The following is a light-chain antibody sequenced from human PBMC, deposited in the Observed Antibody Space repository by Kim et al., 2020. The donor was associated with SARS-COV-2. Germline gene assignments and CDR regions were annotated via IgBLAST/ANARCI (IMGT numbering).Light chain of an antibody. CDR1: QSVSSD. CDR3: QQYNNLIT. CDR2: DTS. J-gene: IGKJ5*01. V-gene: IGKV3-15*01. Sequence: SVWPGEGATRSCRASQSVSSDLAWYQRKPGQAPRLLIYDTSTRATGVPARFSGSGSGTEFTLTISSLQSEDFAVYFCQQYNNLITFGQGTRLEIK.